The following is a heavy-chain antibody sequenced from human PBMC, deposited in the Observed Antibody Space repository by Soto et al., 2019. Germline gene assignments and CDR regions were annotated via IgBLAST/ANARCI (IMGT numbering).Heavy chain of an antibody. CDR2: INPSGDVT. V-gene: IGHV1-46*01. D-gene: IGHD3-22*01. CDR1: GYTITRHW. Sequence: QVQLVQSGVEVKKPGASVKVSCKASGYTITRHWMHWVRQAPGQGLEWMGVINPSGDVTSYARKFQGRLTTTRDTSTSTLYMELRSLRSEHTAVYYCARDNSYDSGGARGWYFALWGRGTLVTVSS. CDR3: ARDNSYDSGGARGWYFAL. J-gene: IGHJ2*01.